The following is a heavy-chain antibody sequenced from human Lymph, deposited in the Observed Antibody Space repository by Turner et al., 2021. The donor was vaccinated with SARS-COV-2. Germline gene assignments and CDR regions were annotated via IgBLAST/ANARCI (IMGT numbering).Heavy chain of an antibody. CDR1: GFTFSSYS. Sequence: EVQLVESGGGLVKPGGSLRLSCAASGFTFSSYSMNWVRQAPGKGLEWVSSISSRSSYIYNADSVKGRFTISRENDKNSLYLQMNSLRAEDTAVYYCARDYYDFWSGYNSYYYGMDVWGQGTTVTVSS. CDR2: ISSRSSYI. J-gene: IGHJ6*02. CDR3: ARDYYDFWSGYNSYYYGMDV. V-gene: IGHV3-21*01. D-gene: IGHD3-3*01.